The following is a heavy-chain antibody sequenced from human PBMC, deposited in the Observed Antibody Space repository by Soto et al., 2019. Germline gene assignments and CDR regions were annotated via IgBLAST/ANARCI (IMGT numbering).Heavy chain of an antibody. J-gene: IGHJ4*02. CDR3: ARGAYCRATSCYLFLAH. Sequence: PGGSLRLSCAASGFTFDDYGMSWVRQVPGKGLEWVPGINWNGGSIGYADSVKGRFTISRDNAKNSLYLQMNNLRAEDTALYHCARGAYCRATSCYLFLAHWGQGTLVTVSS. CDR2: INWNGGSI. CDR1: GFTFDDYG. D-gene: IGHD2-2*01. V-gene: IGHV3-20*01.